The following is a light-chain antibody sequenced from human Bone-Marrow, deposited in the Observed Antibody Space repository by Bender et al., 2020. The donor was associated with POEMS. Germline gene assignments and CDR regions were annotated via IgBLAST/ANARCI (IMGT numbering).Light chain of an antibody. CDR2: EVT. J-gene: IGLJ2*01. CDR1: SSNVGRYNL. CDR3: SSYAGNNNVF. Sequence: QSALTQPASVSESPGQSITISCTGSSSNVGRYNLVSWYQQRPGKAPKLMIYEVTERPSGVPDRFAGSKSGNTASLTVSGLQADDEADYYCSSYAGNNNVFFGGGTKLTVL. V-gene: IGLV2-8*01.